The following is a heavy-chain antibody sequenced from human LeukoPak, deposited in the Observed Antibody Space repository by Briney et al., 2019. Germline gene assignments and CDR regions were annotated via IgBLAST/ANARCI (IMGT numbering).Heavy chain of an antibody. J-gene: IGHJ4*02. V-gene: IGHV1-2*02. D-gene: IGHD4-17*01. CDR1: GYTFTGYY. CDR3: ARAGDYGDYRFDY. CDR2: INPNSGGT. Sequence: ASVEVSCKASGYTFTGYYMHWVRQAPGQGLEWMGWINPNSGGTNYAQKFQGRVTMTRDTSISTAYMELSRLRSDDTAVYYCARAGDYGDYRFDYWGQGTLVTVSS.